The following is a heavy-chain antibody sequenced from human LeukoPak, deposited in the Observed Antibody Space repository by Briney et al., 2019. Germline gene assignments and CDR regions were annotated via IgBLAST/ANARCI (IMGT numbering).Heavy chain of an antibody. CDR1: GFIFSDYY. V-gene: IGHV3-11*01. D-gene: IGHD3-16*02. CDR3: VRRGSRSY. Sequence: PGGSLRLSCAASGFIFSDYYMSWFRQAPGKGLEWISFISSGANSIYYADSVKGRFTISRDNVKNSLYLQMNSLRVDDTAVYYCVRRGSRSYWGQGTLVTVSS. J-gene: IGHJ4*02. CDR2: ISSGANSI.